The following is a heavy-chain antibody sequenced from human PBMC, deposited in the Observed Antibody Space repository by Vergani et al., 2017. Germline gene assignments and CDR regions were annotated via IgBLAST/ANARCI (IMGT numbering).Heavy chain of an antibody. D-gene: IGHD3-3*01. J-gene: IGHJ4*02. Sequence: VQLVESGGGVVQPGGSLRLSCAASGFTFSSYGMHWVRQAPGKGLEWVSAISSSGGNTNYGDSVKGRFSISRDNSKNTVYLQMNSLRADDTAIYYCGNRALEYYDYWGQGTQVTVSS. CDR3: GNRALEYYDY. CDR2: ISSSGGNT. V-gene: IGHV3-23*04. CDR1: GFTFSSYG.